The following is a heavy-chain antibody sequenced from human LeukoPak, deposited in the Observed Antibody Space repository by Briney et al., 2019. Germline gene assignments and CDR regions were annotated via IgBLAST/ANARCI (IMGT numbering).Heavy chain of an antibody. D-gene: IGHD6-13*01. CDR3: ARVSIAAAGPTVFDY. CDR2: ISYDGSNK. Sequence: GGSLRLSCAASGFTFCSYAKYWVRQAPGQGLEWVAVISYDGSNKYYADSVKGRFTISRDNSKNMLYLQMNSLRAEDTAVFYCARVSIAAAGPTVFDYWGQGTLVTVSS. CDR1: GFTFCSYA. V-gene: IGHV3-30-3*01. J-gene: IGHJ4*02.